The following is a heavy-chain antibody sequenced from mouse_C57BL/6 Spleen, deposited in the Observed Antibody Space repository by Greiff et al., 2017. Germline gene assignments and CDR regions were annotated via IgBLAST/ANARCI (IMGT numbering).Heavy chain of an antibody. Sequence: VQLKESGPGLVTPSQSLSLTCSVTGYSITSGYYWNWIRQFPGNKLEWMGYISYDGSNNYNPSLKNRISITRDTSKNQFFLKLNAVTTEDTATYYCAREVTTGNGFAYWGQGTLVTVSA. CDR1: GYSITSGYY. V-gene: IGHV3-6*01. CDR3: AREVTTGNGFAY. J-gene: IGHJ3*01. D-gene: IGHD2-2*01. CDR2: ISYDGSN.